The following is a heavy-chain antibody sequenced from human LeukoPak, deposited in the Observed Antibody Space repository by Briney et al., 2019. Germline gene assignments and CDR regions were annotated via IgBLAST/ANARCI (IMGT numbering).Heavy chain of an antibody. CDR2: INPCNGDI. D-gene: IGHD3-10*01. CDR1: GYKFATYG. CDR3: ARGSGRTSLDA. V-gene: IGHV1-18*01. Sequence: ASVKVSCKPSGYKFATYGITWVRQAPGQGLEWMGWINPCNGDINNPQKLQGRVTMTTDTSASTAYMELRSLTSDDTAVYYCARGSGRTSLDAWGQGTTVTVSS. J-gene: IGHJ6*02.